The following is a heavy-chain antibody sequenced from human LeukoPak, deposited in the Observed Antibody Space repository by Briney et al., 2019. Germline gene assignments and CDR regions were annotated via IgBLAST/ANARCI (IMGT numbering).Heavy chain of an antibody. J-gene: IGHJ3*02. CDR1: GDSISSGYY. D-gene: IGHD6-6*01. Sequence: APETLSLTCTVSGDSISSGYYWGWIGQPPGKGLEWIGRIYHSGSTYYSPSLKSRVTISVDTSKNQFSLKLSSVTAADTAVYYCARQGSSSSGGVDAFDIWGQGTMVTVSS. V-gene: IGHV4-38-2*02. CDR3: ARQGSSSSGGVDAFDI. CDR2: IYHSGST.